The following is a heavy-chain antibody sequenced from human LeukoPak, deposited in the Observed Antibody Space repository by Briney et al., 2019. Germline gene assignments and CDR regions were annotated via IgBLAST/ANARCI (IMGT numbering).Heavy chain of an antibody. J-gene: IGHJ4*02. CDR1: GFTFSSYW. CDR3: ATSVGDGYDSN. V-gene: IGHV3-7*01. Sequence: GSLRLSYAASGFTFSSYWMSWVRQAPGKGLEWVANIKQDGSEKYYVDSVKGRFTISRDNAKNSLYLQMNSLRAEDTAVYYCATSVGDGYDSNWGQGTLVTVSS. CDR2: IKQDGSEK. D-gene: IGHD5-12*01.